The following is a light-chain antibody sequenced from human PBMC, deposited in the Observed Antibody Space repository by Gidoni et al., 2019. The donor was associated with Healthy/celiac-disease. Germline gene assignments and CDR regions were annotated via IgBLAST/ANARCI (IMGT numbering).Light chain of an antibody. V-gene: IGKV1-39*01. CDR2: AAS. CDR3: QQSYRTPWT. J-gene: IGKJ1*01. CDR1: QSINSY. Sequence: DIQMTQSQSSLSASVGYRVTITCRASQSINSYLNWYQQKPGKSPKLLIYAASSLQSGVPSRFSGSGSGTDFTLTISSLQPEDFATYYCQQSYRTPWTFGQGTKVEIK.